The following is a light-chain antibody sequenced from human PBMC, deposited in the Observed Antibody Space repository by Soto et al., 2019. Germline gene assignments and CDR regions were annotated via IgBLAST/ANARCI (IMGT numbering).Light chain of an antibody. V-gene: IGKV3D-20*01. Sequence: TQSPATLSLSPGESVIISCGASQSVRGNYLAWYQQKPGLAPRLLIFDASTRATGIPDRFSGSGSGTDFTLTINRLEPEDSGVYDCQQSGSSPRTFGQGTKVDIK. CDR1: QSVRGNY. J-gene: IGKJ1*01. CDR3: QQSGSSPRT. CDR2: DAS.